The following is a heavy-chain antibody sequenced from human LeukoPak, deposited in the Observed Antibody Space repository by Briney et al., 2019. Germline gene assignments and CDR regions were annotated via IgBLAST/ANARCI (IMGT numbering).Heavy chain of an antibody. CDR1: RFTFSSYA. CDR3: VKVKYCSGGSCYGSYGMDV. V-gene: IGHV3-64D*06. CDR2: ISSNGGST. D-gene: IGHD2-15*01. Sequence: GGSLRLSCSDSRFTFSSYAMHWVRQAPGKGLEYVSAISSNGGSTYYADSVKGRFTISRDNSKNTLYLQMSSLRAEDTAVYYCVKVKYCSGGSCYGSYGMDVWGKGTTVTVSS. J-gene: IGHJ6*04.